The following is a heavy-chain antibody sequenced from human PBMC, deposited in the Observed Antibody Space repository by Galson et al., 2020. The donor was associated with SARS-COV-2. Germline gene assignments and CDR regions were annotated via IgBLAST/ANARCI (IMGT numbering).Heavy chain of an antibody. CDR3: ARVVTMVRGVIDAFDI. CDR2: MNPNSGNT. D-gene: IGHD3-10*01. CDR1: GYTFTSYD. J-gene: IGHJ3*02. V-gene: IGHV1-8*01. Sequence: ASVKVSCKASGYTFTSYDINWVRQATGQGLEWMGWMNPNSGNTGYAQKFQGRVTMTRNTSISTAYMELSSLRSEDTAVYYCARVVTMVRGVIDAFDIWGQGTMVTVSS.